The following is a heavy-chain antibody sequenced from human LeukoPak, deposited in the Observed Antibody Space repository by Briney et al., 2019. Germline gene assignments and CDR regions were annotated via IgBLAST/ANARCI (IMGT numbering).Heavy chain of an antibody. Sequence: LPGGSLRLSCAASGFTFSSYWMSWVRQAPGKGLEWVANIKQDGSEKYYVDSVKGRFTISRDNAKNSLYLQMNSLRAGDTAVYYCARGSVYYDILTGYYSYWGQGTLVTVSS. CDR3: ARGSVYYDILTGYYSY. V-gene: IGHV3-7*03. J-gene: IGHJ4*02. D-gene: IGHD3-9*01. CDR1: GFTFSSYW. CDR2: IKQDGSEK.